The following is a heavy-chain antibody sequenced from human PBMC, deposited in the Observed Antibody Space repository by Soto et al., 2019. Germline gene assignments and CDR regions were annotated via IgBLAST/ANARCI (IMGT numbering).Heavy chain of an antibody. J-gene: IGHJ3*02. CDR1: GGSFSGYY. CDR2: INHSGST. Sequence: SETLSLTCAVYGGSFSGYYWSWIRQPPGKGLEGIGEINHSGSTNYNPSLKSRVTISVDTSKNQFSLKLSSVTAADTAVYYCARGGFYCGGGSCQGRWDAFDIWGQGTMVT. CDR3: ARGGFYCGGGSCQGRWDAFDI. V-gene: IGHV4-34*01. D-gene: IGHD2-15*01.